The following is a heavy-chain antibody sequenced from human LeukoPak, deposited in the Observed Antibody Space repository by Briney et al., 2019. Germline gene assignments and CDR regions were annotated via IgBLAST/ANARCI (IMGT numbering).Heavy chain of an antibody. J-gene: IGHJ5*02. Sequence: GASVKVSFKASGGTFSSYAISWVRQAPGQGLEWMGGIIPIFGTANYAQKFQGRVTITADESTSTAYMELSSLRSEDTAVHYCARVGGYPNWFDPWGQGTLVTVSS. CDR2: IIPIFGTA. CDR3: ARVGGYPNWFDP. CDR1: GGTFSSYA. D-gene: IGHD3-22*01. V-gene: IGHV1-69*13.